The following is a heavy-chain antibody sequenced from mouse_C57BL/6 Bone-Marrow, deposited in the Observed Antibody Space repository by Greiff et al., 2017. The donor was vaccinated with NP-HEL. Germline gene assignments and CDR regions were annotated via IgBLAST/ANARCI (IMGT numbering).Heavy chain of an antibody. D-gene: IGHD2-4*01. J-gene: IGHJ2*01. V-gene: IGHV1-55*01. Sequence: QVQLQQPGAELVKPGASVKMSYKASGYTFTSYWITWVKQRPGQGLEWIGDIYPGSGSTNYNEKFKSKATLTVDTSSSTAYMQLSSLTSEDSAVYYCARGGIYDLYYFDYWGQGTTLTVSS. CDR3: ARGGIYDLYYFDY. CDR1: GYTFTSYW. CDR2: IYPGSGST.